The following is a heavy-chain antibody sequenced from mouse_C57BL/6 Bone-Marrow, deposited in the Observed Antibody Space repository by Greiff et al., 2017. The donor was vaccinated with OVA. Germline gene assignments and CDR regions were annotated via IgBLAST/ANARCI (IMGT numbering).Heavy chain of an antibody. CDR1: GFTFSSYA. CDR3: ARVDYRGYFDY. Sequence: DVKLVESGGGLVKPGGSLKLSCAASGFTFSSYAMSWVRQTPEKRLEWVATISDGGSYTYYPDNVKGRFTISRDNAKNNLYLQMSHLKSEDTAMYDCARVDYRGYFDYWGQGTTLTVSS. CDR2: ISDGGSYT. D-gene: IGHD2-13*01. J-gene: IGHJ2*01. V-gene: IGHV5-4*03.